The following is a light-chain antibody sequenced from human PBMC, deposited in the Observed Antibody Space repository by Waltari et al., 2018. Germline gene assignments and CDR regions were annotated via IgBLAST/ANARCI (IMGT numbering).Light chain of an antibody. CDR1: ETVNSD. J-gene: IGKJ1*01. Sequence: DIQMTQSPSSLSASVGDRVTITCRASETVNSDLNWFQQKAGKAPSLLIYGATTLESGVPSRFSGSGSGTEFTLTISSLQPEDFATYICQQSYSNPPWTFGQGTKVEVK. V-gene: IGKV1-39*01. CDR3: QQSYSNPPWT. CDR2: GAT.